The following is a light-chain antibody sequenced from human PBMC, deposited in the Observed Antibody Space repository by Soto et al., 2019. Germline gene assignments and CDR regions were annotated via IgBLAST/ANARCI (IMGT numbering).Light chain of an antibody. CDR3: QQYPRYFLT. V-gene: IGKV1-5*01. J-gene: IGKJ3*01. CDR1: QSISRS. CDR2: EAS. Sequence: DIQMTQSPSTLSASVGDRVTITCRASQSISRSLAWYQQKPGKAPNLLIYEASSLESGVPTRFSGSGFGTKFTLNIRRLQPDYFATYFRQQYPRYFLTFGPGTKVDIK.